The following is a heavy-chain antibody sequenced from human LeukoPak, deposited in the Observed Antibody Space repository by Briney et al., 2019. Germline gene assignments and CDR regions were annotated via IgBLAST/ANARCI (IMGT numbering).Heavy chain of an antibody. CDR2: IIPIFGTA. CDR1: GGTFSSYA. D-gene: IGHD2-2*01. CDR3: ARDYCSSTSCYRRWFDP. J-gene: IGHJ5*02. Sequence: SVKVSCKASGGTFSSYAISWVRQAPGQGLEWMGGIIPIFGTANYAQKFQGRVTITADESTSTAYMELSSLRSEDTAVYYCARDYCSSTSCYRRWFDPWGQGTLVTVSS. V-gene: IGHV1-69*13.